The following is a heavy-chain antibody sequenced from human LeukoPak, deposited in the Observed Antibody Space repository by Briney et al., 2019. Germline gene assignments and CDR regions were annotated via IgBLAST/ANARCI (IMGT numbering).Heavy chain of an antibody. J-gene: IGHJ4*02. Sequence: PGGSLRLSCAASEFTFSIYWVHWVRQAPGKGLVWVSSINSDGSSTSYADSVKGRFTISRDNAKNTLYLQMNTLRAEDTAVYYCASLDYWGQGTPVTVSS. CDR3: ASLDY. CDR2: INSDGSST. V-gene: IGHV3-74*01. CDR1: EFTFSIYW.